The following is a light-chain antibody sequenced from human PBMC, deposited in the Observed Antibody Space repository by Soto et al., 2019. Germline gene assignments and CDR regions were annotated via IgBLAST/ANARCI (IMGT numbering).Light chain of an antibody. CDR2: AAS. V-gene: IGKV1-39*01. CDR3: QRSFRTPLT. J-gene: IGKJ4*01. Sequence: DIQMTQSPSSLSASVGDRVTITCRASQSISSYLNWYQQKPGKAPKLLIYAASSLQSGVPSRFSGSGSGTDLTLTISSLQPEDFATYYCQRSFRTPLTFGGGTKVEIK. CDR1: QSISSY.